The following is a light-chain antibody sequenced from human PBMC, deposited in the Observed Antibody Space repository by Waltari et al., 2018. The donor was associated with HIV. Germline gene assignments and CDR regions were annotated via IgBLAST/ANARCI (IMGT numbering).Light chain of an antibody. CDR1: QSISSW. J-gene: IGKJ5*01. Sequence: DRQMTQSPSTLSASVGDRVPITCRSSQSISSWLAWYQQQPGRAPKLLIYKTSTLHSGVPSRFIGSGSWTEFSLTISSLQPDDFATYYCQQYQSYSLTFGQGTRLEIK. V-gene: IGKV1-5*03. CDR2: KTS. CDR3: QQYQSYSLT.